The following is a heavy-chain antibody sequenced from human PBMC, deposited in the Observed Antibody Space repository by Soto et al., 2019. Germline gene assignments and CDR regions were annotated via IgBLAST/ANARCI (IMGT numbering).Heavy chain of an antibody. D-gene: IGHD2-2*01. CDR3: ARVVILVPTASTHYFYHMDV. CDR2: IIPIVGTG. CDR1: GGTFSNYA. J-gene: IGHJ6*02. Sequence: QVQLVQSGAEVRKPGSSVTVSCKASGGTFSNYAISWVRQAPGQGLEWMGGIIPIVGTGSYAQRFQGRVTITADEPTTTAYMELSRLRFEDTAVYYCARVVILVPTASTHYFYHMDVRGPGTTVTVSS. V-gene: IGHV1-69*01.